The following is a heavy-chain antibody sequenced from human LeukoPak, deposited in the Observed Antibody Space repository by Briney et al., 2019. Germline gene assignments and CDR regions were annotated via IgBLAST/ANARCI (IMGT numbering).Heavy chain of an antibody. J-gene: IGHJ4*02. D-gene: IGHD1-26*01. CDR3: ARDDKWAFDC. V-gene: IGHV3-69-1*02. CDR1: GFAFGIYA. CDR2: ISSTNAI. Sequence: GGSLRLSCPASGFAFGIYALNWFCHTPGKGLEWLSYISSTNAIYYADSVKGRFTISRDNAKESLYLQMNSLRAEDTAVYYCARDDKWAFDCWGQGTLVTVSS.